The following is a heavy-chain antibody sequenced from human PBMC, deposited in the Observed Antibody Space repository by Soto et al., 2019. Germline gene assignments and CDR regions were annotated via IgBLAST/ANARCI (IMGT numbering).Heavy chain of an antibody. J-gene: IGHJ3*02. V-gene: IGHV4-39*01. CDR3: ARRGYYAISAFDI. CDR2: INYSGST. D-gene: IGHD2-8*01. Sequence: PSETLSLTCTVSGGSISSSSYYWGWIRQPPGKGQEGIGSINYSGSTYYNPSLKSRVTISVDTSKNQFSLKLSSVTAADMAVYYCARRGYYAISAFDIWGQGTMVTVSS. CDR1: GGSISSSSYY.